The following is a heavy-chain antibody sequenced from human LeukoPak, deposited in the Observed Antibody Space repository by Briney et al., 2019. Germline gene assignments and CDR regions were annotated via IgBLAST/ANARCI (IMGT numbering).Heavy chain of an antibody. D-gene: IGHD3-3*01. CDR3: ARSVYDFWSGYYREYYFDY. V-gene: IGHV4-59*11. CDR1: GGSISSHY. Sequence: SETLSLTCTVSGGSISSHYWSWIRQPPGKGLEWIGYICYSGSTNYNPSLKSRVTISVDTSKNQFSLKLSSVTAADTAVYYCARSVYDFWSGYYREYYFDYWGQGTLVTVSS. J-gene: IGHJ4*02. CDR2: ICYSGST.